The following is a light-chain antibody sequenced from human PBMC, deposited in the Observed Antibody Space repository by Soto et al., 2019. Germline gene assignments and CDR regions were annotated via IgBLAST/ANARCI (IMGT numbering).Light chain of an antibody. CDR1: QSVNSNY. J-gene: IGKJ1*01. CDR3: QQYDSTPPT. Sequence: EIVLTQSPGTLSLSPGERATLSCRASQSVNSNYLAWYQRKPGQAPRLLIYGASNRATDIPYRFSASGSGTDLTPTITRLEAEDFAVYYCQQYDSTPPTFGQGTKVEVK. CDR2: GAS. V-gene: IGKV3-20*01.